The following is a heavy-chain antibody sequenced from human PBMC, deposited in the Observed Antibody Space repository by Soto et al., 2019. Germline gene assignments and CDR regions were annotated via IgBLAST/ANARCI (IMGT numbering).Heavy chain of an antibody. Sequence: EVQLVESGGGLVQPGGSLRLSCTASGFTFISYNMEWVRQAPGRGLEWVASISGGSGFIYYADSLKGRFIISRDNAKNSVFLQMSSLRDEDTAVYYWVRGGGDGRKAFDYWGQGVLVTVSS. V-gene: IGHV3-48*02. J-gene: IGHJ4*02. CDR1: GFTFISYN. CDR2: ISGGSGFI. CDR3: VRGGGDGRKAFDY. D-gene: IGHD3-16*01.